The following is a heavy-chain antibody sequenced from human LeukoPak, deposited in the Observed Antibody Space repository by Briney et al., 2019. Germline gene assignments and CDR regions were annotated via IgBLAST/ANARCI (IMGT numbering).Heavy chain of an antibody. CDR2: TSYDEGHK. CDR1: GFTFSTNA. D-gene: IGHD3-10*01. CDR3: ARDNVYGSGTEY. Sequence: GRSLRLSCAASGFTFSTNAMHWVRQAPGKGLEWVAVTSYDEGHKYYADSVKGRFTISRDTANNTLYLQMNSLRAEDTAVYYCARDNVYGSGTEYWGQGTLVTVSS. V-gene: IGHV3-30-3*01. J-gene: IGHJ4*02.